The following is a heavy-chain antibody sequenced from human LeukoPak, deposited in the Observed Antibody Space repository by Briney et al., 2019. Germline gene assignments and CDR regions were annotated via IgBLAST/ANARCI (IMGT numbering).Heavy chain of an antibody. Sequence: GGSLRLSCAASGFTVSSNYMSWVRQAPGKGLAWVSVIYSGGSTYYADSVKGRFTNSRDNSKNTLYLQMNSLRAEDTAVYYCARDPNGGNPAEDYWGQGTLVTVSS. CDR2: IYSGGST. V-gene: IGHV3-66*02. D-gene: IGHD4-23*01. CDR3: ARDPNGGNPAEDY. CDR1: GFTVSSNY. J-gene: IGHJ4*02.